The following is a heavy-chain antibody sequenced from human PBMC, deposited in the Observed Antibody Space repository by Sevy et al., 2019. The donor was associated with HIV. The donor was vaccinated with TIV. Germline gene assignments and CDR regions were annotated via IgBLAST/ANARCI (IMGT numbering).Heavy chain of an antibody. CDR3: AAEDMTRFEGPVRVFDI. V-gene: IGHV1-58*01. CDR2: IVVGRAIT. J-gene: IGHJ3*02. D-gene: IGHD3-16*01. CDR1: GLPFTNSA. Sequence: ASVKVSCKASGLPFTNSAVQWVRQTRGQRLEWIGWIVVGRAITNYAQKFQETVTITRDLSTSTVSMELSSLRSEDSAVYYCAAEDMTRFEGPVRVFDIWGQGTMVTVSS.